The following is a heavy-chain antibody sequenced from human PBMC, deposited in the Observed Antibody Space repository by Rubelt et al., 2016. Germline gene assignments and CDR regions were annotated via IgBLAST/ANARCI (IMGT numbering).Heavy chain of an antibody. J-gene: IGHJ4*02. CDR1: GGSFSGYY. D-gene: IGHD6-6*01. CDR2: INHSGST. V-gene: IGHV4-34*01. Sequence: QVQLQQWGAGLLKPSETLSLTCAVYGGSFSGYYWSWIRQPQGKGLEWIGEINHSGSTNYNPSPKGVVTRSVDTSKNQCSLKLSCVTAADTAGYYGARGSSSSSWGYWGQGTRVTVSS. CDR3: ARGSSSSSWGY.